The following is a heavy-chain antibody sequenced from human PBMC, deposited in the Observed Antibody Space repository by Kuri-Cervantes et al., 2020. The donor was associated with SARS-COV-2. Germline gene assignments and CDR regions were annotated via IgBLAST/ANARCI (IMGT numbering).Heavy chain of an antibody. V-gene: IGHV1-24*01. Sequence: ASVKVSCKVSGYTLTELSMHWVRQAPGKGLEWMGGFDPEDGETIYAQKFQGRVTMTEDTSTDTAYMELNRLRSDDTAVYYCARFPPHSTDDPWGQGTLVTVSS. J-gene: IGHJ5*02. D-gene: IGHD2/OR15-2a*01. CDR3: ARFPPHSTDDP. CDR2: FDPEDGET. CDR1: GYTLTELS.